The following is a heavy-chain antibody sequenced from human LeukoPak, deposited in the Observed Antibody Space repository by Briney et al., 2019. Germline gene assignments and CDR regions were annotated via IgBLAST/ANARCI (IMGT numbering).Heavy chain of an antibody. Sequence: SETLSLTCTVSGGSISSSSYYWGWIRQPPGKGLEWIVTIYYSGSTYYNPSLKSRVTISVDTSMNQFSLKLSSVTAADTAVYYCARDALLWFGEKSDYWGQGTLVTVSS. V-gene: IGHV4-39*02. D-gene: IGHD3-10*01. J-gene: IGHJ4*02. CDR2: IYYSGST. CDR1: GGSISSSSYY. CDR3: ARDALLWFGEKSDY.